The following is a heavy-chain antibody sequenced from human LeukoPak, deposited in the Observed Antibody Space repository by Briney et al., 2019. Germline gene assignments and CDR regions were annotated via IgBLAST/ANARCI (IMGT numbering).Heavy chain of an antibody. CDR2: IYYSGGT. CDR3: ARLRVLRMGELSYPGD. Sequence: SETLSLTCSVSGGSISSYYWSWIRQPPGKGLECIGYIYYSGGTNYNPSLKSRVTISVDTSKNHFSLNLSSVTAADTAVYYCARLRVLRMGELSYPGDWGQGTLVTVSS. CDR1: GGSISSYY. J-gene: IGHJ4*02. V-gene: IGHV4-59*08. D-gene: IGHD3-16*02.